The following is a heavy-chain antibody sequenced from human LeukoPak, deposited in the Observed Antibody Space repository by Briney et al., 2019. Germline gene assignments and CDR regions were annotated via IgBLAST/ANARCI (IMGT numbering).Heavy chain of an antibody. Sequence: GGSLRLSCAASGFTFSSYAMHWVRQAPGKGLEWVAVISYDGSNKYYADSVKGRFTISRDNPKNTLYLQMKSLRAEDTAVYYCANLIEAGGTNHWGQGTLVTVSS. CDR1: GFTFSSYA. V-gene: IGHV3-30-3*01. D-gene: IGHD6-13*01. J-gene: IGHJ5*02. CDR3: ANLIEAGGTNH. CDR2: ISYDGSNK.